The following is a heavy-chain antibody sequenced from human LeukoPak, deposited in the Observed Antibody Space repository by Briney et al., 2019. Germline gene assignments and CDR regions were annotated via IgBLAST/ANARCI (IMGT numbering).Heavy chain of an antibody. CDR3: ARGTRQQLDY. J-gene: IGHJ4*02. CDR2: ISPYNSNT. V-gene: IGHV1-18*04. Sequence: ASVKVSCKTSGYTFTTYTIAWVRQAPGQGLEWIEWISPYNSNTDYTHKLQGRITVTTDTFTSTAYMELRSLRSDDTALYYCARGTRQQLDYWGQGTLVSVSS. D-gene: IGHD6-13*01. CDR1: GYTFTTYT.